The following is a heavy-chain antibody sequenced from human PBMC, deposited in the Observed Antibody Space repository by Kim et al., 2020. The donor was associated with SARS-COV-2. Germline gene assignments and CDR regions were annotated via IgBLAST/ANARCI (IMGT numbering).Heavy chain of an antibody. CDR2: IYSGGTT. Sequence: GGSLRLSCAASGFTVSSNYMSWVRQAPGKGLEWVSVIYSGGTTYYVESVKGRFTISRHNSKNTLYLQMNSLRAEDTAVYYCARGTYYFDRSGYSKPQH. CDR1: GFTVSSNY. CDR3: ARGTYYFDRSGYSKPQH. V-gene: IGHV3-53*04. D-gene: IGHD3-22*01. J-gene: IGHJ1*01.